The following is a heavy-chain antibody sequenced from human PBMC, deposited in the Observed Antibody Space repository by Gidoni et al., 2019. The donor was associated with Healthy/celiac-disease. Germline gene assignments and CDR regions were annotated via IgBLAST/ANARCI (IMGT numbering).Heavy chain of an antibody. CDR2: IYYSGST. V-gene: IGHV4-39*01. J-gene: IGHJ3*02. CDR1: GGSISSSSYY. Sequence: QLQLQESGPGLVKPSETLSLTCPVSGGSISSSSYYWGWIRQPPGKGLEWIGSIYYSGSTYYNPSLKSRVTISVDTSKNQFSLKLSSVTAADTAVYYCAQYDYDYVWGSSGAFDIWGQGTMVTVSS. D-gene: IGHD3-16*01. CDR3: AQYDYDYVWGSSGAFDI.